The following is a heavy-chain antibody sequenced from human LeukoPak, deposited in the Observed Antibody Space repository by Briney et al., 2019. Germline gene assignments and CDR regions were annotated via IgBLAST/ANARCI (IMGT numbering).Heavy chain of an antibody. D-gene: IGHD4-17*01. J-gene: IGHJ3*02. Sequence: GGSLRLSCAASGFAFDDYAMHWVRQAPGKGLEWVSGISWNSGTIGYADSVKGRFTISRDNAKNSLYLQMNSLRAEDTAVYYCARGHYGVYAFDIWGQGTMVTVSS. CDR2: ISWNSGTI. V-gene: IGHV3-9*01. CDR1: GFAFDDYA. CDR3: ARGHYGVYAFDI.